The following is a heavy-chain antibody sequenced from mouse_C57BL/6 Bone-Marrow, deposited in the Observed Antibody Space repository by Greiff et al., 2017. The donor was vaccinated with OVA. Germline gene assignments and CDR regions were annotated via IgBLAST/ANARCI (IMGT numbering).Heavy chain of an antibody. CDR1: GYTFTSYW. D-gene: IGHD2-3*01. CDR2: IYPSDSET. CDR3: ASGWVYAMDY. J-gene: IGHJ4*01. V-gene: IGHV1-61*01. Sequence: QVQLQQPGAELVRPGSSVKLSCKASGYTFTSYWMDWVKQRPGQGLEWIGNIYPSDSETHYNQKFKDKATLTVDKSSSTAYMQLSSLTSEDSAVYYCASGWVYAMDYWGQGTSVTVSS.